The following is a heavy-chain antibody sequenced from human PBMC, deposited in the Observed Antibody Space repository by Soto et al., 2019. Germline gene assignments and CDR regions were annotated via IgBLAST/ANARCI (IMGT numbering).Heavy chain of an antibody. CDR3: ASALGAYCGGDCFGAFDI. Sequence: QVQLVQSGAAVKKPGSSVKVSCKASGGTFSSYAISWVRQAPGQGLEWMGGIIPIFGTANYAQKFQGRVTITADESTSTAYMELSSLRSEDTAVYYCASALGAYCGGDCFGAFDIWGQGTMVTVSS. V-gene: IGHV1-69*01. J-gene: IGHJ3*02. D-gene: IGHD2-21*02. CDR2: IIPIFGTA. CDR1: GGTFSSYA.